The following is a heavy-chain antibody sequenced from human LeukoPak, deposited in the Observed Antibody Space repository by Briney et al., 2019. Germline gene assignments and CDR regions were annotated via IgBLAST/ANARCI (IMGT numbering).Heavy chain of an antibody. CDR3: AREITYYDFWSGGYRFDP. J-gene: IGHJ5*02. CDR2: ISSSSSYI. D-gene: IGHD3-3*01. Sequence: PGGSLRLSCAASGFTFSSYSMNWVRQAPGKGLEWVSSISSSSSYIYYADSVKGRFTISRDNAKNSLYLQMNSLRAEDTAVYYCAREITYYDFWSGGYRFDPWGQGTLVTVSS. V-gene: IGHV3-21*01. CDR1: GFTFSSYS.